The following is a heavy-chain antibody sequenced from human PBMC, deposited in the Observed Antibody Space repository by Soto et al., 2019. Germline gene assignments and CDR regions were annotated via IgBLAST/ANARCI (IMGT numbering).Heavy chain of an antibody. CDR3: ARAVTTPGF. V-gene: IGHV3-74*01. Sequence: EVQLVASGGGLVQPGGSLRLSCTASGFTFSTYWMHWIRQVPGKGLVWVARISSDGSSTTYSESVRGRFSISRDNDRNTLYLQMNSLRVEDTAVYSCARAVTTPGFWGQGTLVTVSS. CDR2: ISSDGSST. CDR1: GFTFSTYW. J-gene: IGHJ4*02. D-gene: IGHD4-17*01.